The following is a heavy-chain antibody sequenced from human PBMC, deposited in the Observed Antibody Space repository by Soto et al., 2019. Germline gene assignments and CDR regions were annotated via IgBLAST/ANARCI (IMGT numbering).Heavy chain of an antibody. V-gene: IGHV3-33*01. CDR2: IWYDGSNK. J-gene: IGHJ6*02. CDR1: GFTFSSYG. Sequence: PGGSLRLSFASSGFTFSSYGMHGVRQAPGKGLEWVAVIWYDGSNKYYADSVKGRFTISRDNSKNTLYLRMNSLRAEDTAVYYCARDTARAMVRIYYGMDVWGQGT. CDR3: ARDTARAMVRIYYGMDV. D-gene: IGHD3-10*01.